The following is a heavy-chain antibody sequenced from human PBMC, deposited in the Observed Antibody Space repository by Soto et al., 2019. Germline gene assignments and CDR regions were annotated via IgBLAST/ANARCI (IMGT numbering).Heavy chain of an antibody. V-gene: IGHV4-4*02. CDR3: ARRTTVTRDWFDP. J-gene: IGHJ5*02. CDR1: GDSMITSSW. CDR2: IYHSGRT. Sequence: QVHLQESGPGLVKPSETLSLTCVVSGDSMITSSWWTWVRQSPGKGLEWIGEIYHSGRTDYNPSLQSRVTISVDKSKSQFSLQLTSVTAADTAVYFCARRTTVTRDWFDPWGQGTLVTVSS. D-gene: IGHD4-17*01.